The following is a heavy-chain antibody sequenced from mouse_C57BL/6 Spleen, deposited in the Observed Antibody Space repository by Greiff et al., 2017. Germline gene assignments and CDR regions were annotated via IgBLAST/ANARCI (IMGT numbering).Heavy chain of an antibody. CDR1: GYTFTSYW. CDR3: ARPDYGMAWFAY. J-gene: IGHJ3*01. V-gene: IGHV1-64*01. CDR2: IPPNSGST. D-gene: IGHD1-1*01. Sequence: VQLQQPGAELVKPGASVKLSCKASGYTFTSYWMHWVKQRPGQGLEWIGMIPPNSGSTNYNEKFKSKATLTVDKSSSTAYMQLSSLTSEDSAVYYCARPDYGMAWFAYWGQGTLVTVSA.